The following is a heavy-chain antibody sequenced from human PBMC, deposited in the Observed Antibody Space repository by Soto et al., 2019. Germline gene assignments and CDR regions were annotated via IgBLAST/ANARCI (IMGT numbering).Heavy chain of an antibody. J-gene: IGHJ5*02. D-gene: IGHD6-13*01. CDR1: GGSFSGYY. Sequence: PSETLSLTCAVYGGSFSGYYWSWIRQPPGKGLEWIGEINHSGSTNYNPSLKSRVTISVDTSKNQFSLKLSSVTAADTAVYYCARDYSVEGSSKGPWGQGTLVTVSS. CDR3: ARDYSVEGSSKGP. V-gene: IGHV4-34*01. CDR2: INHSGST.